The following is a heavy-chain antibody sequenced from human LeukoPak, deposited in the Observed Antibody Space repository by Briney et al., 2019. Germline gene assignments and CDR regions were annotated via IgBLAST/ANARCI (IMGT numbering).Heavy chain of an antibody. CDR1: GYSISSGYY. CDR3: ARAYSSSWYFNWFDP. D-gene: IGHD6-13*01. V-gene: IGHV4-38-2*02. CDR2: IYHTGST. J-gene: IGHJ5*02. Sequence: PSETLSLTCTVSGYSISSGYYWAWIRQPPGKGLEWIGNIYHTGSTYYNPSLKSRVTISVDTPKNQFSLKLSSVTAADTAVYYCARAYSSSWYFNWFDPWGQGTLVTVSS.